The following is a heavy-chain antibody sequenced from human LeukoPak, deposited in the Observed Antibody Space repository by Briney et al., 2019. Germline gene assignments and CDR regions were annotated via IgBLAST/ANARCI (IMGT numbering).Heavy chain of an antibody. CDR1: GESFSGYF. Sequence: SETLSLTCAVYGESFSGYFWNWIRQPPGKGLEWIGETSHGGSTNYNPSLESRVTISVDTSKKQFSLKLSSVTAADTAVYFCARKYCSTTSCSYGFDIWGQGTMVTVSS. CDR3: ARKYCSTTSCSYGFDI. CDR2: TSHGGST. J-gene: IGHJ3*02. D-gene: IGHD2-2*01. V-gene: IGHV4-34*01.